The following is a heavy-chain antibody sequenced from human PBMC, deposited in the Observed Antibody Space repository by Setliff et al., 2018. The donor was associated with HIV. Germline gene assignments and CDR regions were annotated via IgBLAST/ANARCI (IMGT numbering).Heavy chain of an antibody. CDR3: ARGYTRGYFSHFDY. CDR2: ISYSGST. V-gene: IGHV4-34*01. CDR1: GGSFSDYS. Sequence: SETLSLTCAVYGGSFSDYSWSWIRQPPGKGLEWIGEISYSGSTNYNPSLKSRVTISIDTSKNQFSLRLTSVTAADTAVYYCARGYTRGYFSHFDYWGQGTLVTVSS. J-gene: IGHJ4*02. D-gene: IGHD3-22*01.